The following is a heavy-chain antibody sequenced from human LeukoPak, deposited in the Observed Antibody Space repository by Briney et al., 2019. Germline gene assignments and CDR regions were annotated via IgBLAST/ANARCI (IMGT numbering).Heavy chain of an antibody. CDR3: AGSSGS. D-gene: IGHD3-22*01. Sequence: GGSLRLSCAASGFTFGSYWMTWVRQAPGKGLEWVANIKQDGSEKYYVDSVKGRFTISRDNAKNSLCLQMNSLRAEDTAVYYCAGSSGSWGQGTLVTVSS. J-gene: IGHJ5*02. CDR1: GFTFGSYW. V-gene: IGHV3-7*01. CDR2: IKQDGSEK.